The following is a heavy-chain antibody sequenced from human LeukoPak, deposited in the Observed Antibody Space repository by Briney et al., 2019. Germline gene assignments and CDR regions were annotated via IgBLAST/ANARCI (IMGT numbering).Heavy chain of an antibody. J-gene: IGHJ3*02. CDR1: GGSISSSNW. CDR2: IYHSGST. CDR3: AILWYNWKVIDAFDI. D-gene: IGHD1-20*01. Sequence: SGTLSLTCAVSGGSISSSNWWSWVRQPPGKGLEWIGEIYHSGSTNYNPSLKSRVTISVDKSKNQFSLKLSSVTAADTAVYYCAILWYNWKVIDAFDIWGQGTMVTVSS. V-gene: IGHV4-4*02.